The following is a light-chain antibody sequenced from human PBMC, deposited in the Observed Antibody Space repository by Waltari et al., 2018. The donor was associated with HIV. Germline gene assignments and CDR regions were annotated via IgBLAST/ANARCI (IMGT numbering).Light chain of an antibody. V-gene: IGLV2-23*02. CDR3: CSYAGTGTYV. J-gene: IGLJ1*01. CDR1: TSDVASYNL. Sequence: QSALTQPASVSGSPGQSITISCPATTSDVASYNLVSWYQQHPGKAPKVMIYAVTKRPSGVSSRFSGSKSGNTASLTISGLQAEDEADYYCCSYAGTGTYVFGTGTKVTVL. CDR2: AVT.